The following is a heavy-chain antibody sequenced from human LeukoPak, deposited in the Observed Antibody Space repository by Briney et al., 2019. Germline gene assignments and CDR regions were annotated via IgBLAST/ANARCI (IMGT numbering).Heavy chain of an antibody. CDR1: GYTFTSYY. J-gene: IGHJ3*02. CDR3: ARGYYYDSSGYYSGAFDI. CDR2: INPSGGST. Sequence: ASVKVSCKASGYTFTSYYMHWVRQAPGQGLEWMGIINPSGGSTSYAQEFQGRVTMTRDTSTSTVYMELSSLRSEDTAVYYCARGYYYDSSGYYSGAFDIWGQGTMVTVSS. D-gene: IGHD3-22*01. V-gene: IGHV1-46*01.